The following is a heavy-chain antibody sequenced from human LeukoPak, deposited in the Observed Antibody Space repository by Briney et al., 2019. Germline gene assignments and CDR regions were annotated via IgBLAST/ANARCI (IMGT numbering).Heavy chain of an antibody. Sequence: PSQTLSLTCTVSGGSISSGDYYWSWIRQPPGKGLEWIGHISYSGSTYYNPSLNSRVTISVGTSKSQFSLKLSSVTAADTAVYYCARVRGYSYGELDSWGQGTLVTVSS. V-gene: IGHV4-30-4*01. CDR2: ISYSGST. CDR1: GGSISSGDYY. CDR3: ARVRGYSYGELDS. D-gene: IGHD5-18*01. J-gene: IGHJ4*02.